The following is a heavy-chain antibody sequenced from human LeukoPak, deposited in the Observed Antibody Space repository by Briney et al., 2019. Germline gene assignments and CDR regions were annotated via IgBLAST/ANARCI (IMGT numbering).Heavy chain of an antibody. V-gene: IGHV3-30*18. CDR2: ISYDGSNK. D-gene: IGHD2-2*01. CDR3: AKDSEVVPAAPYGMDV. Sequence: PGGSLRLSCAASGFTFSSYGMHWVRQAPGKGLEWVAVISYDGSNKYYADSVKGRFTISRDNSRNTLYLQMNSLRAEDTALYYCAKDSEVVPAAPYGMDVWGQGTTVTVSS. CDR1: GFTFSSYG. J-gene: IGHJ6*02.